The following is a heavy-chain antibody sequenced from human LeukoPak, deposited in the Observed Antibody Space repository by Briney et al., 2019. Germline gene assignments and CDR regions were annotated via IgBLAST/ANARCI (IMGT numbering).Heavy chain of an antibody. V-gene: IGHV4-59*01. CDR2: IYYSGST. J-gene: IGHJ3*02. CDR1: GGSISGYY. CDR3: AREGGIEGFVAFDI. D-gene: IGHD1-26*01. Sequence: SETLSLTCTVSGGSISGYYWMWIRRPPGKGLEWIGYIYYSGSTHYNPSLQSRVTISVDTSKNQFSLKLNSVTAADTAVYYCAREGGIEGFVAFDIWGQGTMVTVSS.